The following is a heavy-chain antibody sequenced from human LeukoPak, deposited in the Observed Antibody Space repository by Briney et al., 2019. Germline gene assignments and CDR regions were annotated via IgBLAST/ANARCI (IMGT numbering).Heavy chain of an antibody. CDR1: GVTFSSYA. D-gene: IGHD2-2*01. V-gene: IGHV3-23*01. J-gene: IGHJ3*02. CDR2: ISGSVGST. Sequence: GGFLRLSCAASGVTFSSYAMSWVRQAPGKGLEWVSTISGSVGSTYYADSVKGRFTISRDNSKNTRSLQMNSLRADDTAVYYCARGYCSSINCYAFDIWGQGTMVTVSS. CDR3: ARGYCSSINCYAFDI.